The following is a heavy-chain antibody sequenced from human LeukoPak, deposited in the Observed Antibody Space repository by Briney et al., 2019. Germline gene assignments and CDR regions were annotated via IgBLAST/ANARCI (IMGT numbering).Heavy chain of an antibody. J-gene: IGHJ6*03. V-gene: IGHV4-34*01. D-gene: IGHD4-11*01. Sequence: SETLSLTCAVYGGSFSGYYWSWIRQPPGKGLEWIGEINHSGSTNYNPSLKSRVTISVDTSKNQFSLKLSSVTAADTAVYYCATPTGAYYYYMDVWGKGTTVTVSS. CDR3: ATPTGAYYYYMDV. CDR2: INHSGST. CDR1: GGSFSGYY.